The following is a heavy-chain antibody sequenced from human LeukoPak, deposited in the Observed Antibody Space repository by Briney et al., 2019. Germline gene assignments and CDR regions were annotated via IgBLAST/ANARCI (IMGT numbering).Heavy chain of an antibody. D-gene: IGHD2-15*01. Sequence: SETLSLTCAVSGYSISSGYYWGWIRQPPGKGLEWIGIIYHSGSTYYNPSLKRRVTISVDTSKNQFSLKLSSVTAADTAVYYCARDHMAGRCVYGMDVWGKGTTVTVSS. CDR2: IYHSGST. CDR3: ARDHMAGRCVYGMDV. V-gene: IGHV4-38-2*02. CDR1: GYSISSGYY. J-gene: IGHJ6*04.